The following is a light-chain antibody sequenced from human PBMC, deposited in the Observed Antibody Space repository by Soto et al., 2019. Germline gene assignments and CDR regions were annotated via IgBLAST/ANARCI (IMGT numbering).Light chain of an antibody. J-gene: IGKJ2*01. CDR3: QYDSS. V-gene: IGKV1-5*01. Sequence: DIQMTQSPSTVSASVLARVTITFRASQSVSIWLAWYQQKPGKAPRLLIYDAASLKTGVPSRFSGSGSGTNFTLTISSLQPDDFATYYCQYDSSFGQGTKVDIK. CDR2: DAA. CDR1: QSVSIW.